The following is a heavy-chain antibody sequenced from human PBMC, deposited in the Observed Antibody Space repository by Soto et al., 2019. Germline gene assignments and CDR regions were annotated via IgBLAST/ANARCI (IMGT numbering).Heavy chain of an antibody. CDR3: ASRADYDYVWGSYRSDYYYYGMDV. CDR1: GFTFSSYA. J-gene: IGHJ6*02. V-gene: IGHV3-23*01. CDR2: ISGSGGST. Sequence: GGSLRLSCASSGFTFSSYAMSWVRQAPGKGLEWVSAISGSGGSTYYADSVKGRFTISRDNSNNTLYLQMNSLRAEDTAVYYYASRADYDYVWGSYRSDYYYYGMDVWGQGTTVTVSS. D-gene: IGHD3-16*02.